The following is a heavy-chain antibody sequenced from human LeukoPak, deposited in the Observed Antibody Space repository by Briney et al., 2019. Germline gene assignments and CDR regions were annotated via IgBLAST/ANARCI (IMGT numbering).Heavy chain of an antibody. CDR2: IHDSGST. CDR1: GGSISSSF. CDR3: AREYSSSSGRRAFDF. J-gene: IGHJ3*01. Sequence: SETLSLTCTVSGGSISSSFWSWIRQPPGKGLEWIGYIHDSGSTNYNPSLKSRVTISVDTSKNQFSLRLSSVTAADTAVYYCAREYSSSSGRRAFDFWGQGTMVTVSS. D-gene: IGHD6-6*01. V-gene: IGHV4-4*09.